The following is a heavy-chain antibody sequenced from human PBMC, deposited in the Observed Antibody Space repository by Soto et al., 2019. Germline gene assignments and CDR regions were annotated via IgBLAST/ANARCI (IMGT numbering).Heavy chain of an antibody. J-gene: IGHJ4*02. V-gene: IGHV3-33*01. CDR1: GFTFSSYG. D-gene: IGHD2-2*01. Sequence: QVQLVESGGGVDQPGRSLRLSCAASGFTFSSYGMHWVRQAPGKGLEWVAVIWYDGSNKYYADSVKGRFTISRDNSKNTLYLQMNSLRAEDTAMYYCARVGGYCSSTSCYARAYFDYWGQGTLVTVSS. CDR3: ARVGGYCSSTSCYARAYFDY. CDR2: IWYDGSNK.